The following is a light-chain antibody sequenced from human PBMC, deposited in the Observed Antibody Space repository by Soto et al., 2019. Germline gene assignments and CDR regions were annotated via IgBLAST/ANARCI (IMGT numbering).Light chain of an antibody. Sequence: QSALTQPASVSGSPGQPITISCTGTSSDVGSYNLVSWYQQHPGKAPKLMIYEVTKRPSGVSDRFSGSKSGNTASLTISGLQAEDEGDYYCCAYAGTRTFVIFGGGTQLTVL. J-gene: IGLJ2*01. CDR3: CAYAGTRTFVI. CDR1: SSDVGSYNL. V-gene: IGLV2-23*02. CDR2: EVT.